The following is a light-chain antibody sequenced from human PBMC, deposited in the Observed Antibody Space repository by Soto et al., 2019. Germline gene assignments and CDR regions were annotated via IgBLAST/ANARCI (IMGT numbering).Light chain of an antibody. J-gene: IGLJ1*01. Sequence: QSVLTQPASVSGSPGQSITISCTGTSSDVGGYNSVYWYQQHPGNAPTLMIYEVSYRPSGVSNRFSGSKSGNTASLTISGLQAEDEADYYCSSYTSSNTPYVFGTGTKLTVL. CDR3: SSYTSSNTPYV. V-gene: IGLV2-14*01. CDR1: SSDVGGYNS. CDR2: EVS.